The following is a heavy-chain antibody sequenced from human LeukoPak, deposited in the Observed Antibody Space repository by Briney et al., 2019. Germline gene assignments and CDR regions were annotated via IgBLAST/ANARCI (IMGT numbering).Heavy chain of an antibody. CDR1: GFTFSSYW. V-gene: IGHV3-74*01. CDR2: INSDGSST. Sequence: GGSLRLSCAASGFTFSSYWMHWVRQAPGKGLVWVSRINSDGSSTSYADSVKGRFTISRDNAENTLYLQMNSLRAEDTAVYYCARVPSYYYYYMGVWGKGTTVTVSS. J-gene: IGHJ6*03. CDR3: ARVPSYYYYYMGV.